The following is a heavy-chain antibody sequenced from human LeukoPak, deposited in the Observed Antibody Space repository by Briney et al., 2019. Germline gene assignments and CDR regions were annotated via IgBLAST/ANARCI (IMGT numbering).Heavy chain of an antibody. CDR1: GGSISSGDYY. V-gene: IGHV4-30-4*01. CDR3: ASFLHDYGDYAPYYFDY. D-gene: IGHD4-17*01. CDR2: IYYSGST. Sequence: SETLSLTCTVSGGSISSGDYYWSWIRQPPGKGLEWIGYIYYSGSTYYNPSLKSRVTISVDTPKNQFSLKLSSVTAADTAVYYCASFLHDYGDYAPYYFDYWGQGTLVTVSS. J-gene: IGHJ4*02.